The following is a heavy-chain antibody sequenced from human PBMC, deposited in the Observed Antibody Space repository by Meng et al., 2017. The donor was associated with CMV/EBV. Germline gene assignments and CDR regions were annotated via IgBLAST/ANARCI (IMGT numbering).Heavy chain of an antibody. CDR2: IYYSGST. CDR3: ASSQQLAEKHFDY. V-gene: IGHV4-59*01. D-gene: IGHD6-13*01. J-gene: IGHJ4*02. Sequence: SETLSLTCTVSGGSISSYYWSWIRQPPGKGLEWIGYIYYSGSTNYNPSLKSRVTISVDTSKNQFSLKLSSVTAADTAVYYCASSQQLAEKHFDYWGQGTLVTAPQ. CDR1: GGSISSYY.